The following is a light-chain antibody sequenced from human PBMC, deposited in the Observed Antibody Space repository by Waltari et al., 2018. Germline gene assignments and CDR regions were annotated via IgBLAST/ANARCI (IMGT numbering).Light chain of an antibody. V-gene: IGKV1-5*03. CDR3: QQYNSYSLLS. Sequence: DIQMTQSPSTLSASVGDRFSISCRASQSISNWLAWYQQKPGKAPKLLLYRASTLASGGPARFSRSGSATTFTLTISSLQPDDFATYYCQQYNSYSLLSFGGGTKVEIK. CDR1: QSISNW. J-gene: IGKJ4*01. CDR2: RAS.